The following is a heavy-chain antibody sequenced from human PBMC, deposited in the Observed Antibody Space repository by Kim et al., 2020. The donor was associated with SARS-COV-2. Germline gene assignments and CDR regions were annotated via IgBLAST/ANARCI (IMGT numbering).Heavy chain of an antibody. Sequence: ASVKVSCKASGYTFTSYAMHWVRQAPGQRLEWMGWINAGNGNTKYSQKFQGRVTITRDTSASTAYMELSSLRSEDTAVYYCARDYLFDYVWGSYRYFDYWGQGTLVTVSS. CDR1: GYTFTSYA. D-gene: IGHD3-16*02. V-gene: IGHV1-3*01. J-gene: IGHJ4*02. CDR3: ARDYLFDYVWGSYRYFDY. CDR2: INAGNGNT.